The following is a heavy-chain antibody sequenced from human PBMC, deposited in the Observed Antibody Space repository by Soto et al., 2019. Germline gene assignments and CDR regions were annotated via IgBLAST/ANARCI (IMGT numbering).Heavy chain of an antibody. V-gene: IGHV1-69*01. CDR2: IIPISGTA. CDR3: AGSPGSSASLKIYCYYYYGMDV. CDR1: GGTFSSYA. J-gene: IGHJ6*02. Sequence: QVQLVQSGAEVKKPGSSVKVSCKASGGTFSSYAISWVRQAPGQGLEWMGGIIPISGTAYYAQKVQGRVTITADESTNTAYMELSSLSSEATAVHYVAGSPGSSASLKIYCYYYYGMDVWGQGTTVTVSS. D-gene: IGHD2-2*01.